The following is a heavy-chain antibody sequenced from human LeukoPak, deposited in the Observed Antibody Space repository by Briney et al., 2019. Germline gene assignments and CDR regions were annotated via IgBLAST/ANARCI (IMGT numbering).Heavy chain of an antibody. CDR3: ARGQRKVGAIDH. D-gene: IGHD1-26*01. J-gene: IGHJ4*02. V-gene: IGHV3-74*01. Sequence: GGSLRLSCAASGFTFSSYWMHWVRQAPGKGLVWVSRINSDGSSTSYADSVKGRFTISRDNAKNTLYLQMNSLRAEDTAVYYCARGQRKVGAIDHWGQGTLVTVSS. CDR2: INSDGSST. CDR1: GFTFSSYW.